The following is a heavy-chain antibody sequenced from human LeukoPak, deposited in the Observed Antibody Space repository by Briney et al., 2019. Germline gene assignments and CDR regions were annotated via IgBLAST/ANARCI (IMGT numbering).Heavy chain of an antibody. CDR3: ARRTYDSRLDY. CDR1: GGSISSSSYY. Sequence: PSETLSLTCTVSGGSISSSSYYWGWIRQPPGKGLEWIGSIYYSGSTYYNPSLKSRVTISVDTSKNQFSLKLSSVTAADTAVYYCARRTYDSRLDYWGQGTLVTVSS. V-gene: IGHV4-39*07. D-gene: IGHD3-22*01. CDR2: IYYSGST. J-gene: IGHJ4*02.